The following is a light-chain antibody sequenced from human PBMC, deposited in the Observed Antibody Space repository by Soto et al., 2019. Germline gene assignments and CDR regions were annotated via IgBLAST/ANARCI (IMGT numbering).Light chain of an antibody. Sequence: DIHMTQSPSTLSASVGDRFTITCRASQSISSWLAWYQQKPGKAPKRLIYATSSLQSGVPSRFSGSGSGTEFTLTISSLQPEDFATYYCLQHNTYPRTFGQGTKVDIK. CDR2: ATS. CDR3: LQHNTYPRT. CDR1: QSISSW. V-gene: IGKV1-5*01. J-gene: IGKJ1*01.